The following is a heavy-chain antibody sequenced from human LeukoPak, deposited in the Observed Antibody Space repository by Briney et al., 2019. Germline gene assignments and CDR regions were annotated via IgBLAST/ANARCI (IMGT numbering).Heavy chain of an antibody. V-gene: IGHV4-59*01. J-gene: IGHJ6*03. Sequence: SETLSLTCTVSGGSISSYYWSWIRQPPGKGLEWIGYIYYSGSTNYNPSLKSRVTISVDTSKNQFSLKLSSVTAADTAVYYCARGGVLTYYYYMDVWGKGTTVTVSS. CDR2: IYYSGST. CDR3: ARGGVLTYYYYMDV. D-gene: IGHD3-10*01. CDR1: GGSISSYY.